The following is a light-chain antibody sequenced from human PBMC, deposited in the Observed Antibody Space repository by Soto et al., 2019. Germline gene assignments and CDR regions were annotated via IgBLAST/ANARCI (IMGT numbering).Light chain of an antibody. CDR1: STDVGSYKY. V-gene: IGLV2-14*03. CDR2: DVS. Sequence: QSALTQPASVSGSPGQSITISCIGTSTDVGSYKYVSWYPQHPGTAPKLMIYDVSHRPSGVPNHLSGSKSGNTASRTIAELQPEDEANYYCYSKRGSRLGGFGGGTQLTV. CDR3: YSKRGSRLGG. J-gene: IGLJ2*01.